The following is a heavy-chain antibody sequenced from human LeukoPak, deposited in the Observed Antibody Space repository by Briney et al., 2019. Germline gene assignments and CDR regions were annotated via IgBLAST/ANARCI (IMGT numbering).Heavy chain of an antibody. J-gene: IGHJ4*02. D-gene: IGHD5-18*01. CDR1: EFTFTGYP. V-gene: IGHV3-30*02. CDR3: ARDLISYGYGL. CDR2: IRYDGSNE. Sequence: PGGSLRLSCAASEFTFTGYPMHWVRQPPGKGLEWVAFIRYDGSNEYYADSVKGRFTISRDNSKNTLFLQMNSLRTEDTAVYYCARDLISYGYGLWGQGTLVTVSS.